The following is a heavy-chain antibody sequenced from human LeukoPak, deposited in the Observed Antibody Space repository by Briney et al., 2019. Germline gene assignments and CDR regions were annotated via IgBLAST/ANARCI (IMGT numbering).Heavy chain of an antibody. CDR1: GGTFSSYA. V-gene: IGHV1-69*06. CDR3: ARGGYSSSWLGYYFDY. D-gene: IGHD6-13*01. CDR2: IIPIFGTA. Sequence: ASVKVSCKASGGTFSSYAISWVRQAPGQGLAWMGGIIPIFGTANYAQKFQGRVTITADKSTSTAYMELSSLRSEDTAVYYCARGGYSSSWLGYYFDYWGQGTLVTVSS. J-gene: IGHJ4*02.